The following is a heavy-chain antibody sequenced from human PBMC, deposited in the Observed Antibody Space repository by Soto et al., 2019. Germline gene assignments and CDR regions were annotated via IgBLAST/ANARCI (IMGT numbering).Heavy chain of an antibody. Sequence: QVQLVQSGAEVKKPGASVKVSCKASGYTFTSYAMHWVRQAPGQRLEWMGWINAGNGNTKYSQKFQGRVTITRDTSASTAYMELSSLRSEDTAVYYCARVGKQWLVRGWFDPWGQGTLVTVSS. CDR2: INAGNGNT. V-gene: IGHV1-3*01. CDR1: GYTFTSYA. CDR3: ARVGKQWLVRGWFDP. D-gene: IGHD6-19*01. J-gene: IGHJ5*02.